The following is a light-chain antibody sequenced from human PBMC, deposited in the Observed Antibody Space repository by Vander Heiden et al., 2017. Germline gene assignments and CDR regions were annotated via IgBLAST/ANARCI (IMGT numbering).Light chain of an antibody. CDR1: KLGDKY. J-gene: IGLJ2*01. CDR3: QAWDSRTVV. Sequence: SYELTQPPSVSVSPRQTASITCSGDKLGDKYACWYQQRPGQSPVLVIDQDSKRPPGIPERFSGSNSGNTDTLTISGTQAMDEADYYCQAWDSRTVVFGGGTKLTVL. V-gene: IGLV3-1*01. CDR2: QDS.